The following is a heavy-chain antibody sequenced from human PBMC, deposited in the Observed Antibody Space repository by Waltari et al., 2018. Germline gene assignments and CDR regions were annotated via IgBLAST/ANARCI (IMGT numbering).Heavy chain of an antibody. V-gene: IGHV3-7*01. CDR1: GFTFRNNW. J-gene: IGHJ4*02. Sequence: EVRLVESGGNLVHPGGSLRLSCVPSGFTFRNNWMSWVRQSPGKGLEWVAKISEDASERYYVDSVKGRFTISRDNAKNSLYLEMNSLRAEDTAMYYCARDIAYSLDYWGQGTLVTVSS. CDR2: ISEDASER. CDR3: ARDIAYSLDY. D-gene: IGHD4-4*01.